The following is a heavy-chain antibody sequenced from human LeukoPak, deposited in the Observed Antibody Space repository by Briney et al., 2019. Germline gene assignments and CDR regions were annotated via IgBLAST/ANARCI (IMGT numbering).Heavy chain of an antibody. CDR3: AREYCGGDCYSIDY. J-gene: IGHJ4*02. CDR1: GFTFSDYY. Sequence: GGSLRLSCAASGFTFSDYYMSWIRQAPGKGLEWVSYISSSGSTIYYADSVKGRFTIPRDNAKNSLYLQMNSLRAEDTAVYYCAREYCGGDCYSIDYWGQGTLVTVSS. CDR2: ISSSGSTI. V-gene: IGHV3-11*01. D-gene: IGHD2-21*02.